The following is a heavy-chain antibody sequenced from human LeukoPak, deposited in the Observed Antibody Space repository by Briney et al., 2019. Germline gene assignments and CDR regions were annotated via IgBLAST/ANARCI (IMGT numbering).Heavy chain of an antibody. CDR3: AKDAAGGYCSGGSCYFPEYYFDY. D-gene: IGHD2-15*01. Sequence: GVSLRLSCAASGFTFSSYAMSWVRQAPGKGLEWVSAISGSGGSTYYADSVKGRFTISRDNSKNTLYLQMNSLRAEDTAVYYCAKDAAGGYCSGGSCYFPEYYFDYWGQGTLVTVSS. CDR2: ISGSGGST. V-gene: IGHV3-23*01. CDR1: GFTFSSYA. J-gene: IGHJ4*02.